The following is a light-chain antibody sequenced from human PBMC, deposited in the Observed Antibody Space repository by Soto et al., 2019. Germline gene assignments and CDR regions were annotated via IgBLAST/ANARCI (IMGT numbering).Light chain of an antibody. V-gene: IGKV3-15*01. Sequence: EIVVTQSPATLSVSPGERATLSCRASQSVGSSFAWYQQKPGQAPRLLIYGASTRATGIPARFSGSGSGTEFTLTISSLQSEDFAVYHCQQYDNWPPLYTVGQGTKLEIK. CDR1: QSVGSS. CDR2: GAS. CDR3: QQYDNWPPLYT. J-gene: IGKJ2*01.